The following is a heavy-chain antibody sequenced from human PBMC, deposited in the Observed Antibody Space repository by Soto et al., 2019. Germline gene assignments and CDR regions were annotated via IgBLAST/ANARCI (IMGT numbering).Heavy chain of an antibody. J-gene: IGHJ4*02. CDR3: ARQWGGDY. CDR1: GGSIGSHY. Sequence: QVQLQESGPGLVKPSETLSLTCTVSGGSIGSHYWSWIRQPPGEGLEWIGRASYSGSPSYNPSLNSRVTISIDTSRNQFSLKLTSVTAADPAVYYCARQWGGDYWGQGTLVTVSS. V-gene: IGHV4-59*08. CDR2: ASYSGSP. D-gene: IGHD3-16*01.